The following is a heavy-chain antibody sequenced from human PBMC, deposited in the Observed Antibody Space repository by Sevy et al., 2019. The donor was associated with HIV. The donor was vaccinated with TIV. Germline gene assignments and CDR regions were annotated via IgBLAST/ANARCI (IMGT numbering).Heavy chain of an antibody. CDR1: GFTFSDYY. CDR3: ARESNDFWSGYYTYYFDY. D-gene: IGHD3-3*01. V-gene: IGHV3-11*01. J-gene: IGHJ4*02. Sequence: GGALRLSCAASGFTFSDYYMSWIRQAPGKGLEWVSYISSSGSTIYYADSVKGLFTISRDNAKNSLYLQMNSLRAEDTAVYYCARESNDFWSGYYTYYFDYWGQGTLVTVSS. CDR2: ISSSGSTI.